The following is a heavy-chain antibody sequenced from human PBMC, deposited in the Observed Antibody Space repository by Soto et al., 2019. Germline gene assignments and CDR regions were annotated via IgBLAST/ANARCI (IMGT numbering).Heavy chain of an antibody. CDR3: ASRVASEVNGMYV. J-gene: IGHJ6*02. D-gene: IGHD5-12*01. CDR2: IKSKTDGGTT. Sequence: GGSLRLSCAASGFTFSNAWMNWVRQAPGKGLEWVGRIKSKTDGGTTDYAAPVKGRFTISRDDSKNTLYLQMNSLKTEDTAVYFLASRVASEVNGMYVWGQGTSVTVSS. V-gene: IGHV3-15*07. CDR1: GFTFSNAW.